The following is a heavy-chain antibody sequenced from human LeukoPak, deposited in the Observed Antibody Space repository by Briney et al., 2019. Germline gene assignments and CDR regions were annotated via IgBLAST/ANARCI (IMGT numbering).Heavy chain of an antibody. J-gene: IGHJ4*02. Sequence: ASVKVSCKASGYTFTSYYMHWVRQAPGQGLEWMGIINPSGGSTSYAQKFQGRVTMTTDTSTSTAYMELRSLRSDDTAVYYCARDGMRDIVVVPAVPLDYWGQGTLVTVSS. CDR1: GYTFTSYY. V-gene: IGHV1-46*01. CDR3: ARDGMRDIVVVPAVPLDY. D-gene: IGHD2-2*01. CDR2: INPSGGST.